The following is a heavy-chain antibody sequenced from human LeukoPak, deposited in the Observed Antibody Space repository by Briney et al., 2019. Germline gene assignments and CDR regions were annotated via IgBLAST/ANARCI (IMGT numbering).Heavy chain of an antibody. CDR1: GFTVSSNY. D-gene: IGHD6-19*01. Sequence: AGGSLRLSCAASGFTVSSNYMSWVRQAPGKGLEWVSVIYSGGSTYYADSVKGRFTISRDNSKNTLYLQMNSLRAEDTAVYYCAREAEYSSGWYGQYFQHWGQGTLVTVSS. CDR3: AREAEYSSGWYGQYFQH. J-gene: IGHJ1*01. V-gene: IGHV3-66*01. CDR2: IYSGGST.